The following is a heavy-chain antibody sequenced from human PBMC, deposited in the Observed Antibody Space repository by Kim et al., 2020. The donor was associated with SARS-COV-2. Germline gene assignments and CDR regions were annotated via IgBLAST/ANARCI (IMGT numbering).Heavy chain of an antibody. CDR1: GFTFSAYT. D-gene: IGHD6-19*01. J-gene: IGHJ4*02. V-gene: IGHV3-21*01. Sequence: GGSLRLSCAASGFTFSAYTMNWVRQAPGKGLEWVSSISGSNTYTFYADSVKGRFTISRDNAKNSLYLQMNSLRAEDTAVYYCASRHIAVTGRVDYWGQGT. CDR2: ISGSNTYT. CDR3: ASRHIAVTGRVDY.